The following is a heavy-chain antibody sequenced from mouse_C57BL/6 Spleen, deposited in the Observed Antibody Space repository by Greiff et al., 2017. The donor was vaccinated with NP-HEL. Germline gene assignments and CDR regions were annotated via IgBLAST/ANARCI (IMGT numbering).Heavy chain of an antibody. CDR3: ARGKVTVKVSFDY. J-gene: IGHJ2*01. CDR2: IYPGDGDT. CDR1: GYAFSSYW. D-gene: IGHD1-1*01. Sequence: VQRVESGAELVKPGASVKISCKASGYAFSSYWMNWVKQRPGKGLEWIGQIYPGDGDTNYNGKFKGKATLTADKSSSTAYMQLSSLTSEDSAVYFCARGKVTVKVSFDYWGQGTTLTVSS. V-gene: IGHV1-80*01.